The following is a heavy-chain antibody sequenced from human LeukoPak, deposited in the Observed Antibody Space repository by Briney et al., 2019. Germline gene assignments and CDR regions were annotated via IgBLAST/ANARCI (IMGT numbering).Heavy chain of an antibody. Sequence: GGSLRLSCAASGFTFSSYAMSWVRQAPGKGLEWVSAISGSGGSTYYADSVKGRFTISRDTSKNTLYLQMSSLRAEDTAVYYCAKDVFGDYGGLDYWGQGTLVTVSS. V-gene: IGHV3-23*01. CDR3: AKDVFGDYGGLDY. CDR1: GFTFSSYA. CDR2: ISGSGGST. J-gene: IGHJ4*02. D-gene: IGHD4-23*01.